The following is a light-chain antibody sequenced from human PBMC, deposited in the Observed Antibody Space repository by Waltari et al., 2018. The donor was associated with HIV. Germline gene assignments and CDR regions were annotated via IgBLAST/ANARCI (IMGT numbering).Light chain of an antibody. CDR2: SNN. V-gene: IGLV1-44*01. J-gene: IGLJ2*01. CDR3: ATLDDSLNGPV. Sequence: QSVLTQPPSVSGTPGQRVTISCSGSSSNIGDNAVSWYQRFPGTAPKLLIYSNNQRPSGVPDRFSGSKSGTSASLAISGLQSEDEADYYCATLDDSLNGPVFGGGTKVTAL. CDR1: SSNIGDNA.